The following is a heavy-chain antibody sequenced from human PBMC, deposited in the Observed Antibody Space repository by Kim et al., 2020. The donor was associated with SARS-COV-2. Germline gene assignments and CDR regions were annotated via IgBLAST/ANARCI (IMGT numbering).Heavy chain of an antibody. Sequence: ASVKVSCKASGYTFTSYTLHWVRQAPGQGLEWMGWINVGYGNTRYLQKFQGRVTITRDTSASTAYMELSSLRSEDTDVYYCARDGTTRNGGYYFDFWGQGALITVSS. V-gene: IGHV1-3*01. CDR1: GYTFTSYT. J-gene: IGHJ4*02. CDR2: INVGYGNT. CDR3: ARDGTTRNGGYYFDF. D-gene: IGHD1-1*01.